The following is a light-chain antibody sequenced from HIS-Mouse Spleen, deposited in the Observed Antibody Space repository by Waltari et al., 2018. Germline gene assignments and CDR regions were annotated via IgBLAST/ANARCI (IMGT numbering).Light chain of an antibody. CDR2: SNN. J-gene: IGLJ1*01. CDR3: AAWGDSLNGLYV. V-gene: IGLV1-44*01. CDR1: SSNIGSNT. Sequence: QSVLTQPPSASGTPGQRVTISCSGSSSNIGSNTVNWYQQLPGTAPKLPIYSNNQRPSGVPDRFSGSKSGTSASLAISGLQSEDEADYYCAAWGDSLNGLYVFGTGTKVTVL.